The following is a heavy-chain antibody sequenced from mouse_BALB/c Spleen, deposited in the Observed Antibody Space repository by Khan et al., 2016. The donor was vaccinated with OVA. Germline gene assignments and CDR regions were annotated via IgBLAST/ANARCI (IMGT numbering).Heavy chain of an antibody. D-gene: IGHD4-1*01. CDR2: ISSGGDYT. Sequence: EVQLQESGGDLVKPGGSLKLSCAASGFTFSSYSMSWVRQTPDKRLEWVASISSGGDYTYYPDIVKGRFTISRDNAKNTLYLEMSSLESEDTAMYYCASHLTGSFAYGGQGTLVTVSA. J-gene: IGHJ3*01. CDR3: ASHLTGSFAY. CDR1: GFTFSSYS. V-gene: IGHV5-6*01.